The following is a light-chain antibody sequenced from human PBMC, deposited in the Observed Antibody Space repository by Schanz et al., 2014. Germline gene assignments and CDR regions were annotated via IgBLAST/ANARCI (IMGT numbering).Light chain of an antibody. CDR3: QQYHRYSWT. CDR2: EAS. V-gene: IGKV1-5*03. J-gene: IGKJ1*01. Sequence: DIRMTQSPSTLSASAGDRVTITCRASQSISSWLAWYQQKPGKAPKLLIYEASNLESGVPSRFSGSGSGTEFTLTISSLQPDDFATYYCQQYHRYSWTFGQGTKVEIK. CDR1: QSISSW.